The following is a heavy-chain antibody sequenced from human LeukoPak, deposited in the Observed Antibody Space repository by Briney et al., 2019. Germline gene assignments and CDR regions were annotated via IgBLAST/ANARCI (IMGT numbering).Heavy chain of an antibody. D-gene: IGHD1-26*01. CDR2: IYYSGST. CDR3: ARGGTVRNGMDV. Sequence: SETLSLTCAVYGGSFSGYYWSWIRQPPGKGLEWIGYIYYSGSTNYNPSLKSRVTISVDTSRNQFSLKLSSVTAADTAVYYCARGGTVRNGMDVWGQGTTVTVSS. V-gene: IGHV4-59*01. CDR1: GGSFSGYY. J-gene: IGHJ6*02.